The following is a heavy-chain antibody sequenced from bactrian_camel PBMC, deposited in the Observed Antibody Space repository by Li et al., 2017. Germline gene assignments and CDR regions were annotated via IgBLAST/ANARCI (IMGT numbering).Heavy chain of an antibody. V-gene: IGHV3S53*01. J-gene: IGHJ4*01. CDR1: RYMYDNGC. CDR3: AAHVWGLCEV. Sequence: HVQLVESGGGSVQAGGSLRLSCAASRYMYDNGCMGWFRQAPGKEREGVAAIGMDGRTSAADSVKGRFTISKNNAKNTVYLDMNTLKPEDTAMYYCAAHVWGLCEVLGSGDPGHRL. CDR2: IGMDGRT. D-gene: IGHD3*01.